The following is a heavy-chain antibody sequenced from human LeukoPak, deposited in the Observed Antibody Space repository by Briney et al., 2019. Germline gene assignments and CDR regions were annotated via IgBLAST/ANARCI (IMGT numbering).Heavy chain of an antibody. J-gene: IGHJ6*02. CDR1: GYTFTGYY. V-gene: IGHV1-2*02. Sequence: GASVTVSCKASGYTFTGYYMHWVRQAPGQGLEWMGWINPNSGGTNYAQKFQGRVTMTRDTSISTAYMELSRLRSDDTAVYYCARASIYLYYYGMDVWGQGTTVTVSS. CDR3: ARASIYLYYYGMDV. CDR2: INPNSGGT. D-gene: IGHD3-16*02.